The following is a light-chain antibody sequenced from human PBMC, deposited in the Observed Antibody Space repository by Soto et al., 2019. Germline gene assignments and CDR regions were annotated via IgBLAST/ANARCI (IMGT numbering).Light chain of an antibody. CDR3: HQRQSWPRT. J-gene: IGKJ1*01. Sequence: EIVLTHSPGTLSLAPVEISTLYFMASQSVSNNYLAWYPPKPGQAPRLLIYGASNRATGIPDRFSASGSGTDVTLTISDVQPEDFALYYCHQRQSWPRTCGQGTKGDI. CDR2: GAS. V-gene: IGKV3D-20*02. CDR1: QSVSNNY.